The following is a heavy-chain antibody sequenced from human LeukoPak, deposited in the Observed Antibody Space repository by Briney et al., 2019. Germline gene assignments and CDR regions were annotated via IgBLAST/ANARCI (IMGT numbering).Heavy chain of an antibody. D-gene: IGHD3-10*01. CDR2: IKQDGSEK. V-gene: IGHV3-7*01. J-gene: IGHJ4*02. Sequence: GGSLRLSCAASGFSFSSYWMSWVPQAPGKGLEWVANIKQDGSEKYFVDSVKGRFTISRDNAKNSLYLQMNSLRTEDTAVYYCAIWFGELNYWGQGTLVTVSS. CDR1: GFSFSSYW. CDR3: AIWFGELNY.